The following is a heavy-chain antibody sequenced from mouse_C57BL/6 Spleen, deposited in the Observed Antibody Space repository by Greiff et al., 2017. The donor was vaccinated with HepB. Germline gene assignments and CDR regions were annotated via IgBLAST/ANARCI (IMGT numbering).Heavy chain of an antibody. V-gene: IGHV1-81*01. CDR1: GYTFTSYG. CDR2: IYPRSGNT. D-gene: IGHD1-1*01. Sequence: QVQLQQSGAELARPGASVKLSCKASGYTFTSYGISWVKQRTGQGLEWIGEIYPRSGNTYYNEKFKGKATLTADKSSSTAYMELRSLTSEDSAVYFCARPRYCGSSTPFDYWGQGTTLTVSS. J-gene: IGHJ2*01. CDR3: ARPRYCGSSTPFDY.